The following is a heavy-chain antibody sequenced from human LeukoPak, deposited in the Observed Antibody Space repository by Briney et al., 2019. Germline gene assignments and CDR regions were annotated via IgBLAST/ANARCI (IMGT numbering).Heavy chain of an antibody. CDR2: ISGSGGST. D-gene: IGHD3-10*01. V-gene: IGHV3-23*01. CDR3: AKDSRHITMVRGVIYYFDY. CDR1: GLTFSSYA. J-gene: IGHJ4*02. Sequence: GWSLRLSCAASGLTFSSYAMSWVRQAPGKGLEWVSAISGSGGSTYYADSVKGRFTISRDNSKNTLYLQMNSLRAEDTAVYYCAKDSRHITMVRGVIYYFDYWGQGTLVTVSS.